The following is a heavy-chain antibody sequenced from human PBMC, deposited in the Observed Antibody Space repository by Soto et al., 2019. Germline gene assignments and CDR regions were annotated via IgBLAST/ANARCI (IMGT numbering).Heavy chain of an antibody. CDR3: AREDIVVVPAAGYYYYGMDV. CDR1: SFTCSNNY. V-gene: IGHV3-53*01. CDR2: IYSGGST. Sequence: GEFLRVSCSSSSFTCSNNYIKCVLESQMKGLDWVSVIYSGGSTYYADSVKGRFTISRDNSKNTLYLQMNSLRAEDTAVYYCAREDIVVVPAAGYYYYGMDVWGHRTTVTVSS. J-gene: IGHJ6*02. D-gene: IGHD2-2*01.